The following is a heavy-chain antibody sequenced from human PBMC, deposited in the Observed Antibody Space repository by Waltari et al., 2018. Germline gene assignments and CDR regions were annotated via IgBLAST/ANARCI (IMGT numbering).Heavy chain of an antibody. J-gene: IGHJ4*02. D-gene: IGHD6-13*01. CDR1: GYTFSSYA. CDR2: IIPIFGTA. V-gene: IGHV1-69*05. CDR3: AAWAAAGTWGFDY. Sequence: QVQLVQSGAEVKKPGASVKVSCKASGYTFSSYAISWVRQAPGQGLEWMGGIIPIFGTANYAQKFQGRVTITTDESTSTAYMELSSLRSEDTAVYYCAAWAAAGTWGFDYWGQGTLVTVSS.